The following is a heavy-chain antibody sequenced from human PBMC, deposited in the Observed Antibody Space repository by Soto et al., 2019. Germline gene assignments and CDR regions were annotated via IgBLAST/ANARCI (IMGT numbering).Heavy chain of an antibody. Sequence: PSCTLSLTCTVSGGCMNSHDYYWSWIRQPPGKGLEWIGYIHNSGSTYYNPSLKSRLTISSDMSKNQFSLRLNSVAAADTALYFCARGEVRGPFDIWGQGTKVTVSS. D-gene: IGHD3-10*01. CDR3: ARGEVRGPFDI. CDR1: GGCMNSHDYY. V-gene: IGHV4-30-4*02. J-gene: IGHJ3*02. CDR2: IHNSGST.